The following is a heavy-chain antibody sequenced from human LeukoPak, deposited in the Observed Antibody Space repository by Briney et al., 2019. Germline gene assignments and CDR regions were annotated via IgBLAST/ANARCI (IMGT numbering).Heavy chain of an antibody. J-gene: IGHJ4*02. CDR2: ISYDGSNK. Sequence: GGSLRLSCAASGFTFSSYGMHWVRQAPGKGLERVAVISYDGSNKYYADSVKGRFTISRDNSKNTLYLQMNSLRAEDTAVYYCALTGGSSNYWGQGTLVTVSS. CDR3: ALTGGSSNY. D-gene: IGHD1-26*01. CDR1: GFTFSSYG. V-gene: IGHV3-30*03.